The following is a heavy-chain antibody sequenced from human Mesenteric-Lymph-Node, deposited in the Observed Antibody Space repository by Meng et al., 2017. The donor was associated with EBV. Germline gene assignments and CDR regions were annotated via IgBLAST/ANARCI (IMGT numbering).Heavy chain of an antibody. CDR1: GGSISNDHC. D-gene: IGHD4-11*01. CDR3: ARGREYSWGY. CDR2: MYQSGST. Sequence: QSLLRGSWPGWVKPAGPLSSTCVVAGGSISNDHCCSWFRQPPGKGLEWIGEMYQSGSTNYNPALKSRVTISVDKSKNQFFLNLNSVTAADTAVYYCARGREYSWGYWGQGTLVTVSS. V-gene: IGHV4-4*02. J-gene: IGHJ4*02.